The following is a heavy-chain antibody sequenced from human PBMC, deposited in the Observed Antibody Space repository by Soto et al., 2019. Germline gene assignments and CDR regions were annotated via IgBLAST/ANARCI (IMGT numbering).Heavy chain of an antibody. CDR2: VSHDGSTT. D-gene: IGHD1-1*01. J-gene: IGHJ4*02. CDR1: GFTFSRLS. V-gene: IGHV3-30-3*01. Sequence: AGSVRLSCVSSGFTFSRLSMHWARQAPGKGLDWVVVVSHDGSTTYYADDASVRVTIFRDISKNTLELEMNSLRPEDTAVYYCVRDGPNFPNDADYWGQGTLVTVSS. CDR3: VRDGPNFPNDADY.